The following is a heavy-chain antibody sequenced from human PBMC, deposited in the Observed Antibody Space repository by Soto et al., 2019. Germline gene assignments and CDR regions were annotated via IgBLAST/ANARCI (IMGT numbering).Heavy chain of an antibody. V-gene: IGHV3-15*01. J-gene: IGHJ6*02. CDR3: TTAASIAARPARGYGMDV. Sequence: LRLSCAASGFTFSNAWMSWVRQAPGKGLEWVGRIKSKTDGGTTDYAAPVKGRFTISRDDSKNTLYLQMNSLKTEDAAVYYCTTAASIAARPARGYGMDVWGQGTTVTVSS. D-gene: IGHD6-6*01. CDR1: GFTFSNAW. CDR2: IKSKTDGGTT.